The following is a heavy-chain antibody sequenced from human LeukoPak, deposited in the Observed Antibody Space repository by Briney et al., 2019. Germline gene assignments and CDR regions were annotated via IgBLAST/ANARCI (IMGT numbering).Heavy chain of an antibody. CDR2: IIPIFGTA. CDR1: GYTFTSNH. V-gene: IGHV1-69*13. CDR3: AREPETDDYGDYSTLYFQH. D-gene: IGHD4-17*01. J-gene: IGHJ1*01. Sequence: SVKVSCKASGYTFTSNHIHCVRQAPGQGLEWMGGIIPIFGTANYAQKFQGRVTITADESTSTAYMELSSLRSEDTAVYYCAREPETDDYGDYSTLYFQHWGQGTLVTVSS.